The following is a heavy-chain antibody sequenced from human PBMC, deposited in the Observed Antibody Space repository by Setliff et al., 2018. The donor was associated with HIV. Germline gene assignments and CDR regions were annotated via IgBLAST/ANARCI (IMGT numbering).Heavy chain of an antibody. V-gene: IGHV7-4-1*02. J-gene: IGHJ3*02. CDR3: ARFYDSGASYSDDASDI. CDR2: INTHSGNP. CDR1: GYAFASYG. Sequence: ASVKVSCKASGYAFASYGLNWVRQAPGQGLEWMGWINTHSGNPTYAQAFTGRFVFSLDTSVSTAYLQISSLRAEDTAVYYCARFYDSGASYSDDASDIWGQGTMVTVSS. D-gene: IGHD3-22*01.